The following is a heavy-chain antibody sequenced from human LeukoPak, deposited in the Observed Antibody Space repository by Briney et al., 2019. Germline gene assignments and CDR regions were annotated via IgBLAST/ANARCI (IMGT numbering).Heavy chain of an antibody. CDR3: ARSMVRGFEGLLYGMDV. D-gene: IGHD3-10*01. V-gene: IGHV4-30-4*02. CDR2: TYYSGST. Sequence: SETLSLTCTVSGGSISSGDYYWSWIRQPPGKGLEWIGYTYYSGSTYYNPSLKSRVTISVDTSKNQFSLKLSSVTAADTAVYYCARSMVRGFEGLLYGMDVWGQGTTVTVSS. J-gene: IGHJ6*02. CDR1: GGSISSGDYY.